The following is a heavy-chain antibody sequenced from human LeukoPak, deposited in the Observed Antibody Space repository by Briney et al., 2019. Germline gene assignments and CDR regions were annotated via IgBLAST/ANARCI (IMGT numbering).Heavy chain of an antibody. CDR1: GYSISSGDY. D-gene: IGHD4-17*01. J-gene: IGHJ4*02. CDR3: AREVGGDFDALDY. Sequence: NASETLSLTCTVSGYSISSGDYWGWIRQPPGKGLEWIGSIYHSGRTYYNPSLKSRVTISVDTSKNQVSLTLTSVTAADTAVYYCAREVGGDFDALDYWGQGTLVTVSS. V-gene: IGHV4-38-2*02. CDR2: IYHSGRT.